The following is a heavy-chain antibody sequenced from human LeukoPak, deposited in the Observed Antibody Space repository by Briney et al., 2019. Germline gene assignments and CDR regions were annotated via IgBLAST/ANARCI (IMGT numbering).Heavy chain of an antibody. CDR3: AKDLGITIFGVVLIY. CDR2: IWYDGSNK. CDR1: GFTFSSYG. J-gene: IGHJ4*02. D-gene: IGHD3-3*01. Sequence: GGSLRLSCAASGFTFSSYGMHWVRQAPGKGLEWVAVIWYDGSNKYYADSVKGRFTISRDNSKNTLYLQMNSLRAEDTAVYYCAKDLGITIFGVVLIYWGQGTLVTVSS. V-gene: IGHV3-33*06.